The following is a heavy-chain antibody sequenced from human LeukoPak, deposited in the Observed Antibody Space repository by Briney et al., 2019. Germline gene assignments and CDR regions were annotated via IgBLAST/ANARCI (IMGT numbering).Heavy chain of an antibody. CDR3: ASTRYSSGWNYYYYMDV. CDR2: IYTSGGT. Sequence: SETLSLTCTVSGGSISSSSYYWGWIRQPAGKGLEWIGRIYTSGGTNYNPSLKSRVTMSVDTSKNQFSLKLSSVTAADTAVYYCASTRYSSGWNYYYYMDVWGKGTTVTISS. CDR1: GGSISSSSYY. V-gene: IGHV4-61*02. J-gene: IGHJ6*03. D-gene: IGHD6-19*01.